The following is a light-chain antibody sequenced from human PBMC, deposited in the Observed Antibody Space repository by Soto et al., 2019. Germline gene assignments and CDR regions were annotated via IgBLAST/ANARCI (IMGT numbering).Light chain of an antibody. V-gene: IGKV3-20*01. Sequence: LSQSPGTLSLSPGKISTLSCTASQSVSSKNLAWYQQTPGQAPRLLIYGASSRDSGIPERFSGSGSGTDFTLTISRLEPEDFAAYYCQQYGSSPRTFGQGTKVDI. CDR1: QSVSSKN. CDR3: QQYGSSPRT. CDR2: GAS. J-gene: IGKJ1*01.